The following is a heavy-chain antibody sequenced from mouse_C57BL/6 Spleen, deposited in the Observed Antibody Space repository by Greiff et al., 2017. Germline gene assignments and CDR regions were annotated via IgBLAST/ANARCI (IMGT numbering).Heavy chain of an antibody. Sequence: QVQLKQSGPELVKPGASVKISCKASGYAFSSSWMNWVKQRPGKGLEWIGRIYPGDGDTNYNGKFKGKATLTANKSSSTAYMQLSSLTSEDSAVYVRAGGGTAQAIYAMDYWGQGTSVTVSS. CDR2: IYPGDGDT. V-gene: IGHV1-82*01. D-gene: IGHD3-2*02. CDR1: GYAFSSSW. CDR3: AGGGTAQAIYAMDY. J-gene: IGHJ4*01.